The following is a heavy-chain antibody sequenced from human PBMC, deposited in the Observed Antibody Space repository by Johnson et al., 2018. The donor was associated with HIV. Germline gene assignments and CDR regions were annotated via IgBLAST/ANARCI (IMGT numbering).Heavy chain of an antibody. V-gene: IGHV3-30*04. D-gene: IGHD3-3*01. CDR3: TTSCITSFGVVVCAFDI. Sequence: VQLVESGGGLVQPGGSLRLSCAASGFTFSSYAMHWVRQAPGKGLEWVAVISYDGSNKYYADSVKGRFTISRDNSKNTLYLQMNSLKTDDTAVYYCTTSCITSFGVVVCAFDIWGQGTLVTVSS. J-gene: IGHJ3*02. CDR1: GFTFSSYA. CDR2: ISYDGSNK.